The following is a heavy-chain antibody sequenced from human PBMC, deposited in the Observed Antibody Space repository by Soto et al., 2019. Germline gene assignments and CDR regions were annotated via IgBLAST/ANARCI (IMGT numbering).Heavy chain of an antibody. CDR3: ARDPVAATGAPRLNMDV. Sequence: ASVKVSCKASGYTFTSYGISWVRQAPGQGLEWMGWISAYNGNTNYAQKLQGRVTMTTDTSTSTVYMELSSLRSEDTAVYYCARDPVAATGAPRLNMDVWGQGTTVTVSS. D-gene: IGHD2-15*01. V-gene: IGHV1-18*01. CDR1: GYTFTSYG. CDR2: ISAYNGNT. J-gene: IGHJ6*02.